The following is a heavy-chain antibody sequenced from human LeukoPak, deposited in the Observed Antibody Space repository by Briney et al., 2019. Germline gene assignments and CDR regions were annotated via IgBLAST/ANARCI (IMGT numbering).Heavy chain of an antibody. CDR3: ARGSMRIAAAAPGY. Sequence: GGSLRLSCAASGFTFSSYSMNWVRQAPGKGLEWVSSISSSSSYIYYADSVKGRFTISRDNAKNSLYLQMNSLRAEDTAVYYCARGSMRIAAAAPGYWGQGTLVTVSS. V-gene: IGHV3-21*01. CDR1: GFTFSSYS. J-gene: IGHJ4*02. D-gene: IGHD6-13*01. CDR2: ISSSSSYI.